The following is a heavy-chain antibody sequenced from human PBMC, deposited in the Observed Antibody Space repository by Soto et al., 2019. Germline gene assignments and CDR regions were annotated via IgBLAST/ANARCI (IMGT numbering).Heavy chain of an antibody. CDR3: ARGGIVVVPAAVDYGMDV. CDR1: GGTFSSYA. J-gene: IGHJ6*02. D-gene: IGHD2-2*01. CDR2: IIPIFGTA. Sequence: QVQLVQSGAEVKKPGSSVKVSCKDSGGTFSSYAISWVRQAPGQGLEWMGGIIPIFGTANYAQKFQGRVTITADESTSTAYMELSSLRSEDTAVYYCARGGIVVVPAAVDYGMDVWGQGTTVTVSS. V-gene: IGHV1-69*01.